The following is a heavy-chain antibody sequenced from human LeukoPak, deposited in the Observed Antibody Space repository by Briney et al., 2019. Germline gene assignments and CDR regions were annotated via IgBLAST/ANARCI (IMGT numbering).Heavy chain of an antibody. V-gene: IGHV3-15*01. D-gene: IGHD2-2*01. Sequence: SMCLSCTVSAFSLGVYAIRWVRRVPGVVRGWVGRIKSKTDGGTTDYAAPVKGRFTISRDDSKNTLYLQMNSLKTEDTAVYYCTTDFPYYASDYWGQGTLVTVSS. CDR2: IKSKTDGGTT. CDR3: TTDFPYYASDY. J-gene: IGHJ4*02. CDR1: AFSLGVYA.